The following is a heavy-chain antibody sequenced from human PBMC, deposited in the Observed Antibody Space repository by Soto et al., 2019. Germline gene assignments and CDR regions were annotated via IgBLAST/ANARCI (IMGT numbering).Heavy chain of an antibody. V-gene: IGHV3-21*01. J-gene: IGHJ4*02. D-gene: IGHD3-22*01. CDR3: AGDLTITMIVVATTPKFDY. CDR2: ISSSSSYI. Sequence: GGSLRVSLAASGFTFRNYSMNLFRQAPGKGLEWVSSISSSSSYIYYADSVKGRFTISRDNAKNSLYLQMNSLRAEDTAVYYCAGDLTITMIVVATTPKFDYWGQGT. CDR1: GFTFRNYS.